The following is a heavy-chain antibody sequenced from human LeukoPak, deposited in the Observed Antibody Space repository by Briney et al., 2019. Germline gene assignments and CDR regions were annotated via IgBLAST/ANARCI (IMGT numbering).Heavy chain of an antibody. J-gene: IGHJ4*02. CDR2: IYYSGST. CDR3: ASSLITMIVVVTSFDY. Sequence: SETLSLTCTVSGGSISSSSYYWGWIRQPPGKGLEWIGSIYYSGSTYYNPSLKSRVTISVDTSKNQFSLKLSSVTAADTAVYYCASSLITMIVVVTSFDYWGQGTLVTVSS. D-gene: IGHD3-22*01. CDR1: GGSISSSSYY. V-gene: IGHV4-39*01.